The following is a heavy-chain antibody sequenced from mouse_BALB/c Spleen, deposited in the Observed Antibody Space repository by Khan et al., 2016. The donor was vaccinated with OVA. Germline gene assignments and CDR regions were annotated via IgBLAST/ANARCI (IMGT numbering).Heavy chain of an antibody. CDR2: ISSGSSCT. Sequence: EVELVESGGGLVRPGGSLKLSCAASGFSFTSYTMSWVSQTPERRLEWGATISSGSSCTYYPHSVKGRFTITRDKAKNTLYLQMSSVKSEDTATYDWSRDGNYAHWYFDVWGAGTTLTVSS. CDR1: GFSFTSYT. CDR3: SRDGNYAHWYFDV. D-gene: IGHD2-1*01. J-gene: IGHJ1*01. V-gene: IGHV5-6-4*01.